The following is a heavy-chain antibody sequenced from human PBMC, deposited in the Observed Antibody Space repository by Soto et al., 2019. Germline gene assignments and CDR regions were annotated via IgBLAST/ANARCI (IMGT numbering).Heavy chain of an antibody. CDR3: ARAAGGTWIQLWLGWFDP. J-gene: IGHJ5*02. CDR1: GGSFSGYY. D-gene: IGHD5-18*01. Sequence: TSETLSLTCAVYGGSFSGYYWSWIRQPPGKGLEWIGEINHSGSTNYNPSLKSRVTISVDTSKNQFSLKLSSVTAADTAVYYCARAAGGTWIQLWLGWFDPWGQGTLVTVSS. CDR2: INHSGST. V-gene: IGHV4-34*01.